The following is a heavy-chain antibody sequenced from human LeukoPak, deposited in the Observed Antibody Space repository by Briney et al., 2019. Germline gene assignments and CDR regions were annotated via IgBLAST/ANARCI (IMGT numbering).Heavy chain of an antibody. CDR1: GFTFSSYS. J-gene: IGHJ4*02. CDR2: ISSSSSYI. V-gene: IGHV3-21*01. Sequence: PGGSLRLSCAASGFTFSSYSMNWVRQAPGKGLEWVSSISSSSSYIYYPDSVKGRFTISRDNAKNSLYLQMNSLRAEDTAVYYCARVHYFDYWGQGTLVTVSS. CDR3: ARVHYFDY.